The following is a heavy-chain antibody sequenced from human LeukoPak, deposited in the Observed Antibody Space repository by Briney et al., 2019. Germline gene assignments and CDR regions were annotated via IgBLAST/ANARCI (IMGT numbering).Heavy chain of an antibody. Sequence: GASVKVSRKASGYTFTSYDINWVRQATGQGLEWMGWMNPNSGNTGYAQKFQGRVTMTRNASISTAYMELSSLRSEDTAVYYCARGRFNDYGDYSDYWGQGTLVTVSS. D-gene: IGHD4-17*01. CDR1: GYTFTSYD. CDR2: MNPNSGNT. CDR3: ARGRFNDYGDYSDY. J-gene: IGHJ4*02. V-gene: IGHV1-8*01.